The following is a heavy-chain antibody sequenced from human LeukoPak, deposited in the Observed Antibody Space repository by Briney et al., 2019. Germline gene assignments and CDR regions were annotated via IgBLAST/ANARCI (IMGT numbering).Heavy chain of an antibody. CDR1: GYTFTSCG. V-gene: IGHV1-18*01. J-gene: IGHJ4*02. CDR2: ISAYNGNT. D-gene: IGHD3-3*01. CDR3: ARDLIRITIFGVVIVPFDY. Sequence: ASVNVSCKASGYTFTSCGISWVRQAPGQGLEWMGWISAYNGNTNYAQKLQGRVTMTTDTSTSTAYMELRSLRSDDTAVYYCARDLIRITIFGVVIVPFDYWGQGTLVTVSS.